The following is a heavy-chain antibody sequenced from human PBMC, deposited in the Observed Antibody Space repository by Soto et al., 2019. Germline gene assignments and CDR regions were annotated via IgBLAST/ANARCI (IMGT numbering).Heavy chain of an antibody. J-gene: IGHJ4*02. CDR3: AREYLNCGGDCLAS. CDR1: GFTFSNYE. Sequence: GGSLRLSCAASGFTFSNYEFNWVRQAPGKGPEWISYIDTSETNTYYAASVKGRFTVSRDNAKNSVYLQMSSLRAEDTAIYYCAREYLNCGGDCLASWGQGALVTVSS. V-gene: IGHV3-48*03. D-gene: IGHD2-21*01. CDR2: IDTSETNT.